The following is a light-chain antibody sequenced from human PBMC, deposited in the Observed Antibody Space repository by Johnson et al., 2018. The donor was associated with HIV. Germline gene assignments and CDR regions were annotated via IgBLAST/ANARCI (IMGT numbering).Light chain of an antibody. V-gene: IGLV1-51*01. CDR1: ISNIESYF. CDR3: GTWDSSLSAYV. J-gene: IGLJ1*01. CDR2: DNA. Sequence: QSVLTQPPSVSAAPGQRVTISCSGNISNIESYFVSWYQHLPGTAPKLLIYDNANRPSGIPDRFSASKSGTSATLGITGLQPGDEADYYCGTWDSSLSAYVFGTGTKVTVL.